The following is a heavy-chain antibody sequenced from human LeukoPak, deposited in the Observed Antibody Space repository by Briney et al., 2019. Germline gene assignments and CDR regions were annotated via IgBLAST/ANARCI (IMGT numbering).Heavy chain of an antibody. CDR1: GYTFTSYG. CDR2: ISAYDGNT. V-gene: IGHV1-18*01. D-gene: IGHD6-19*01. CDR3: ASSPSWSSGWFWFDP. J-gene: IGHJ5*02. Sequence: ASVKVSCKASGYTFTSYGISWVRQAPGQGLEWMGWISAYDGNTNYAQKLQGRVTMTTDTSTSTAYMELRSLRSDDTAVHYCASSPSWSSGWFWFDPWGQGTLVTVSS.